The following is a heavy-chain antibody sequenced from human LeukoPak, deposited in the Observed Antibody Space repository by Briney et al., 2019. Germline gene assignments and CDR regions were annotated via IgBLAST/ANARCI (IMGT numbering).Heavy chain of an antibody. CDR3: ARDNGNGAFDI. CDR1: GGSISSGDYY. D-gene: IGHD2-8*01. V-gene: IGHV4-30-4*08. Sequence: SETLSLTCTVSGGSISSGDYYWSWIRQPPGKGLEWIGYIYYSGSTYYNPSPKSRVTISVDTSKNQFSLKLSSVTAADTAVYYCARDNGNGAFDIWGQGTMVTVSS. J-gene: IGHJ3*02. CDR2: IYYSGST.